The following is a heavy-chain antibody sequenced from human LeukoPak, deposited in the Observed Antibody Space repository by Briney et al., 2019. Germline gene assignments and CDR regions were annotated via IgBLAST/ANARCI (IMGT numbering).Heavy chain of an antibody. D-gene: IGHD1-26*01. CDR3: ARDPRSGSYGYYFDY. Sequence: GGTLRLSCAASGFTFSSYSMNWVRQAPGKGLEWVLSISSSSSYIYYADSVKGRFTISRDNAKNSLYLQMNSLRAEDTAVYYCARDPRSGSYGYYFDYWGQGTLVTVSS. CDR2: ISSSSSYI. V-gene: IGHV3-21*01. CDR1: GFTFSSYS. J-gene: IGHJ4*02.